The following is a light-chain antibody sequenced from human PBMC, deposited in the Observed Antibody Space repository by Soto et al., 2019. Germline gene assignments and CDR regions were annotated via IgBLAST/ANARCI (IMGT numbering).Light chain of an antibody. CDR3: QLWDSNSDHVV. V-gene: IGLV1-40*01. CDR2: GNS. J-gene: IGLJ2*01. CDR1: SSNIGAGYD. Sequence: QSVLTQPPSVSGAPGQRVTISCTGSSSNIGAGYDVHWYQQLPGTAPKLLIYGNSNRPSGVPDRFSGSKSGTSASLAITGLQAEDEADYYCQLWDSNSDHVVFGGGTKLTVL.